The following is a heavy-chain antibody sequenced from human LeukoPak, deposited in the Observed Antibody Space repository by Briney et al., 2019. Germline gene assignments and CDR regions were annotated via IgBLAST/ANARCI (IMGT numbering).Heavy chain of an antibody. D-gene: IGHD2-2*01. CDR3: ARVGGYCSSTSCPNYYYYGMDV. Sequence: SETLSLTCAVYGGSFSGYYWSWIRQPPGKGQEWIGEINHSGSTNYNPSLKSRVTISVDTSKNQFSLKLSSVTAADTAVYYCARVGGYCSSTSCPNYYYYGMDVWGKGTAVTVSS. J-gene: IGHJ6*04. CDR2: INHSGST. V-gene: IGHV4-34*01. CDR1: GGSFSGYY.